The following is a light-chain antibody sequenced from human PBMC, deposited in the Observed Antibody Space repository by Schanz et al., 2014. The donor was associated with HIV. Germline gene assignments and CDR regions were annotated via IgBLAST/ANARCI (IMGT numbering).Light chain of an antibody. J-gene: IGLJ3*02. CDR1: SSDVGADNS. CDR3: SSYTSSSTWV. Sequence: QSALTQPASVSGSPGQSITISCTGTSSDVGADNSVSWYQHHPGRAPRLLVYDVTYRPSGVSNRFSGSKSGNTASLTISGLRAEDEADYYCSSYTSSSTWVFGGGTKLTV. CDR2: DVT. V-gene: IGLV2-14*03.